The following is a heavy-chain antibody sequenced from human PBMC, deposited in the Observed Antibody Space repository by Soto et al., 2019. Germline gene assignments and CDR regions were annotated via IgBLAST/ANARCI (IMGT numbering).Heavy chain of an antibody. CDR2: IYYSGST. CDR1: GGSISSGGYY. V-gene: IGHV4-31*03. CDR3: AREGARGNRGKNWVY. Sequence: QVQLQESGPGLVKPSQTLSLTCTVSGGSISSGGYYWSWIRQHPGKGLEWIGYIYYSGSTYYNPSRKSRVTIXEDSSXXQFPLKLSSVTAADTAVYYCAREGARGNRGKNWVYWGQGTLVTVSS. D-gene: IGHD3-10*01. J-gene: IGHJ4*02.